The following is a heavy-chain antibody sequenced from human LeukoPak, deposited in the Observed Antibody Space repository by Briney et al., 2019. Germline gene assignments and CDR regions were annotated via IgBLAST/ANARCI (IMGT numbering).Heavy chain of an antibody. Sequence: GASVKVSCKXSGCTFTTYGISWVRQAPGQGLEWMGWISAYNGNTNYAQKLQGRVTMTTDTSTSTAYMELRSLRSDDTAVYYCARIITMVRGVIITDWFDPWGQGTLVTVSS. V-gene: IGHV1-18*01. CDR2: ISAYNGNT. D-gene: IGHD3-10*01. CDR1: GCTFTTYG. CDR3: ARIITMVRGVIITDWFDP. J-gene: IGHJ5*02.